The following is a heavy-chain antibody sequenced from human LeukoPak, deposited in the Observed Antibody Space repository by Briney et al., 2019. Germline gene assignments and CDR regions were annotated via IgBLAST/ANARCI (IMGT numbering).Heavy chain of an antibody. CDR3: ARLYCSSTSCYNHYSSYMDV. Sequence: ASVKVSCKASGYTFTSCDINWVRQATGQGREWMGWMNPNSGNTGYAQKFQGRVTITRNTSISTAYMELSSLRSEDTAVYYCARLYCSSTSCYNHYSSYMDVWGKGTTVTVSS. D-gene: IGHD2-2*02. V-gene: IGHV1-8*03. CDR2: MNPNSGNT. CDR1: GYTFTSCD. J-gene: IGHJ6*03.